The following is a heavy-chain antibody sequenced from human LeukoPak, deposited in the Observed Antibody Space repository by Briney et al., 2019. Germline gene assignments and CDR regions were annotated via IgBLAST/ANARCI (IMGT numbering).Heavy chain of an antibody. J-gene: IGHJ4*02. CDR3: ATNGGPAGPG. CDR1: GYTFTGYY. D-gene: IGHD2-8*01. V-gene: IGHV1-2*06. CDR2: INPDSGGT. Sequence: ASVKVSCKASGYTFTGYYIHWVRQAPGQGLEWMGRINPDSGGTNYAQKFQGRATMARDTSITTAYMELSRLRSDDTAVYYCATNGGPAGPGWGQGTLVTVSS.